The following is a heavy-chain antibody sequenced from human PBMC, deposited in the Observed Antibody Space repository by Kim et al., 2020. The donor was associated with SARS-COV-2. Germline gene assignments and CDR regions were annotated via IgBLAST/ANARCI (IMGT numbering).Heavy chain of an antibody. V-gene: IGHV3-74*01. Sequence: GGSLRLSCVASGFTFSSYWMHGVRQAPGKGLVWVSRVNSDGSSTSYADSVKGRFTISRDNARNTLYLQRNSLRAEDTAVYYCASLSPGYAWDTFDYWGQGTLVTVSS. D-gene: IGHD3-16*01. CDR1: GFTFSSYW. J-gene: IGHJ4*02. CDR3: ASLSPGYAWDTFDY. CDR2: VNSDGSST.